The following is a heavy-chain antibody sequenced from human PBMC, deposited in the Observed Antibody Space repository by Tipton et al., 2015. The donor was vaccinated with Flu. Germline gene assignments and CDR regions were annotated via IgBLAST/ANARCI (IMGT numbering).Heavy chain of an antibody. Sequence: TLSLTCTVSGGSVSSPDYYWTWIRQPLGKGLDYIGQISSSGSTNSNPSLKTRVAISLDTSRNQVSLQLTSVTAADSAVYFCARAHTMHSSQPPFAFDIWGQGTMVSVAS. CDR1: GGSVSSPDYY. V-gene: IGHV4-61*08. CDR2: ISSSGST. CDR3: ARAHTMHSSQPPFAFDI. J-gene: IGHJ3*02.